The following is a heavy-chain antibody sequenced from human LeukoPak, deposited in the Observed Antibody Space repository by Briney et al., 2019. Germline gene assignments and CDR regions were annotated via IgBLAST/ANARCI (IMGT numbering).Heavy chain of an antibody. J-gene: IGHJ4*02. Sequence: PSETLSLTCTVSGSSISSSYWTWIRQVPGTGLEWIGYISNSGYTSYNPSLKSRVTISVDSSKNQFSLKMASVTAVDTAVYFCARSVGAAPFDYWGQGTLVTVSP. D-gene: IGHD2-15*01. V-gene: IGHV4-59*01. CDR3: ARSVGAAPFDY. CDR2: ISNSGYT. CDR1: GSSISSSY.